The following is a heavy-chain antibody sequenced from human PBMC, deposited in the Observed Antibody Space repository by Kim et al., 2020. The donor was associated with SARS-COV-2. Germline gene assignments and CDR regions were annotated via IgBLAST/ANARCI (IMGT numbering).Heavy chain of an antibody. CDR2: IYYSGST. Sequence: SETLSLTCTVSGGSISSYYWSWIRQPPGKGLEWIGYIYYSGSTNYKPTLKSRVTISVDTSKNQFSLKLSSVTAADTAVYYCARGSSIVGARGWFDPWGQGTLVTVPS. V-gene: IGHV4-59*13. CDR3: ARGSSIVGARGWFDP. CDR1: GGSISSYY. D-gene: IGHD1-26*01. J-gene: IGHJ5*02.